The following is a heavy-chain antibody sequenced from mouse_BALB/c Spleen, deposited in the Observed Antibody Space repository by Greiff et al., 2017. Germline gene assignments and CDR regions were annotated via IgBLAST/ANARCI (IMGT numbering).Heavy chain of an antibody. CDR3: ARDGNYGEFAY. J-gene: IGHJ3*01. CDR2: ISSGGSYT. D-gene: IGHD2-1*01. Sequence: EVQGVESGGGLVKPGGSLKLSCAASGFTFSSYAMSWVRQSPEKRLEWVAEISSGGSYTYYPDTVTGRFTISRDNAKNTLYLEMSSLRSEDTAMYYCARDGNYGEFAYWGQGTLVTVSA. V-gene: IGHV5-9-4*01. CDR1: GFTFSSYA.